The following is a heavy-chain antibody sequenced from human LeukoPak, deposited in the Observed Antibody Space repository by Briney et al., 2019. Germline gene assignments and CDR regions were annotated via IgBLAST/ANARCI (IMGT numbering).Heavy chain of an antibody. CDR2: ISSSVSTI. Sequence: GGSLRLSCAASGFTFSSYEMNWVREAPRKGLEWVSYISSSVSTIYYADSVKGRFTISRDNAKNSVYLQMSSLTAEDTGLYYCARDATTAVGWVYMDVWGKGTTVTISS. CDR3: ARDATTAVGWVYMDV. D-gene: IGHD6-13*01. V-gene: IGHV3-48*03. CDR1: GFTFSSYE. J-gene: IGHJ6*03.